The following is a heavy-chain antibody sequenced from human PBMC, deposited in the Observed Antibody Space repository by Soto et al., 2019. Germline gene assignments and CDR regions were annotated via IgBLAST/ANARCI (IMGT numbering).Heavy chain of an antibody. CDR2: IIPILGIA. CDR1: GGTFSSYT. J-gene: IGHJ6*03. V-gene: IGHV1-69*02. CDR3: ARASDYSYYMDV. Sequence: ASVKVSCKASGGTFSSYTISWVRQAPGQGLEWMGRIIPILGIANYAQKFQGRVTITADKSTSTAYMELSSLRSEDTAVYYCARASDYSYYMDVWGKGTTVTVSS.